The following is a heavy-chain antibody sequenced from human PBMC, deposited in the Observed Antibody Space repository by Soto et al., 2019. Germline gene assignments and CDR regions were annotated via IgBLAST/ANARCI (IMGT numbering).Heavy chain of an antibody. V-gene: IGHV4-30-2*01. J-gene: IGHJ5*02. CDR3: ARDYSSWFDP. CDR2: IYHSGST. Sequence: SETRSLTCAVSGGSISSGGYSWSWIRQPPGKGLEWIGYIYHSGSTYYNPSLKSRVTISVDRSKNQFSLKLSSVTAAGTAVYYCARDYSSWFDPWGQGXLVTVSS. D-gene: IGHD4-4*01. CDR1: GGSISSGGYS.